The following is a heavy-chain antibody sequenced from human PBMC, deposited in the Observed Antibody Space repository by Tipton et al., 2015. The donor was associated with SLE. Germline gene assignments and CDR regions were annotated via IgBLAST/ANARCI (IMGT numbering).Heavy chain of an antibody. Sequence: TLSLTCTVSGGSVSSGNYYWSWIRQPAGKGLEWIGRIYSSGSTNYNPSLESRVTLSVDASTNQFSLRLSSVTAADTAVYYCARAYQGFWSGYVAIYNYMDVCGKGTTVTVCS. V-gene: IGHV4-61*02. J-gene: IGHJ6*03. D-gene: IGHD3-3*01. CDR1: GGSVSSGNYY. CDR3: ARAYQGFWSGYVAIYNYMDV. CDR2: IYSSGST.